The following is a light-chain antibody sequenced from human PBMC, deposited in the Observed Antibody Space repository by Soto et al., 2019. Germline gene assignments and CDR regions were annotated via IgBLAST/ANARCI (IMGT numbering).Light chain of an antibody. Sequence: QSALTQPASVSGSPGQSITISCTGTTSDVGGHKYVSWYQQHPGKAPKFMIYEVSNRPAGVSNRFSGSKSGNTAYLTISGLQAEDEADYYCSSYTISFTHVLFGGGTKLTVL. CDR3: SSYTISFTHVL. CDR2: EVS. V-gene: IGLV2-14*01. CDR1: TSDVGGHKY. J-gene: IGLJ2*01.